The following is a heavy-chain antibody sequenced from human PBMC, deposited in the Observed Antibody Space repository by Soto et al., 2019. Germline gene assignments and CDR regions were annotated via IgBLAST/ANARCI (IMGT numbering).Heavy chain of an antibody. V-gene: IGHV4-59*12. CDR2: IYHSGTT. D-gene: IGHD5-18*01. CDR1: GGSMTTYY. J-gene: IGHJ4*02. Sequence: PSETLSLTCTVSGGSMTTYYWTWIRQPPGRGLEWIGYIYHSGTTKYNPSLKSRVTISVDTSKNQFPLKLNFVTAADTAVYYFARAFTAMGLFAYCGPGILVTVSS. CDR3: ARAFTAMGLFAY.